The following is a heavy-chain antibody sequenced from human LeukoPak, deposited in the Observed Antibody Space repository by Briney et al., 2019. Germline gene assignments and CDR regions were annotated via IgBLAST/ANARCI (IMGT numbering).Heavy chain of an antibody. CDR1: GYSISRSYL. J-gene: IGHJ4*02. CDR2: TSHDGSS. D-gene: IGHD7-27*01. Sequence: SETLSLTCTVSGYSISRSYLWGWVRQPPGKAPEWIGSTSHDGSSYQNPSLKSRVTISIYTSKNQFSLKMTSLTAADTAVYYCVRGELGDFDNWGQGILVTVSS. V-gene: IGHV4-38-2*02. CDR3: VRGELGDFDN.